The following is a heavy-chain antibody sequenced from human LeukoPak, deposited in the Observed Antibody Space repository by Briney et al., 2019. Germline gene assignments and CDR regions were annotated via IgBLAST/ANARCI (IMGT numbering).Heavy chain of an antibody. CDR2: INSDGSEG. J-gene: IGHJ3*01. D-gene: IGHD6-6*01. CDR1: GFTFSGFW. Sequence: GGSLRLSCAVSGFTFSGFWMSWSRQVPGKGLEWVASINSDGSEGYYADVVKGRFTISRDNAKNSLYLRINSLRAEDTAVYYCARSSYSSSSSVWGQGTMVTVSS. V-gene: IGHV3-7*03. CDR3: ARSSYSSSSSV.